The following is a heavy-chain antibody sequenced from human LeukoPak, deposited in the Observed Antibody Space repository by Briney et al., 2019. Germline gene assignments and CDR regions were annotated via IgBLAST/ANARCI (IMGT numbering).Heavy chain of an antibody. J-gene: IGHJ4*02. CDR2: IKHDGTEK. V-gene: IGHV3-7*01. Sequence: PGWSLRLSCAASGFTFSSSWMSWVLQAPGKGLEWVANIKHDGTEKYCVDSVKGRFTISRDNAKNSLYLQMNSLRAEDTAVYYCVRSAKTFDYWGQGTLVTVSS. CDR3: VRSAKTFDY. CDR1: GFTFSSSW.